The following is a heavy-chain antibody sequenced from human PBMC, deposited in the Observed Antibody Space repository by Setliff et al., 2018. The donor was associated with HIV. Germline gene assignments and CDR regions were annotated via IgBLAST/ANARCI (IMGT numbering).Heavy chain of an antibody. J-gene: IGHJ5*02. CDR3: ARDRCSGGFCNHNWFDP. CDR1: GFTFSSYE. Sequence: PGGSLRLSCAASGFTFSSYEMNWVRQAPGKGLEWVSYINSYGSSTYYADSVKGRFTISRDNAKNSLYLQMNSLRAEDTAVYYCARDRCSGGFCNHNWFDPWGQGTLVTVSS. D-gene: IGHD2-15*01. V-gene: IGHV3-48*03. CDR2: INSYGSST.